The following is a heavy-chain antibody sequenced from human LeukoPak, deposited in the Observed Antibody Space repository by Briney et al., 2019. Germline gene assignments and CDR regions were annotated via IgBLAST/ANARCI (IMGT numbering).Heavy chain of an antibody. CDR2: IYTSGST. V-gene: IGHV4-4*07. J-gene: IGHJ2*01. CDR1: GGSISSYY. CDR3: AREAQYYYDSSGYLNQYWYFDL. Sequence: PSETLSLTCTVSGGSISSYYWSWIRQPAGKGLEWIGRIYTSGSTNYNPSLKSRVTMSVDTSKNQFSLKPSSVTAADTAVYYCAREAQYYYDSSGYLNQYWYFDLWGRGTLVTVSS. D-gene: IGHD3-22*01.